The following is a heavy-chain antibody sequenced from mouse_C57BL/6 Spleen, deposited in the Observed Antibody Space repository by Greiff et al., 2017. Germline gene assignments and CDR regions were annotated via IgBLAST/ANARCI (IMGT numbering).Heavy chain of an antibody. CDR1: GFTFSSYG. D-gene: IGHD2-1*01. CDR2: ISSGGSYT. V-gene: IGHV5-6*01. CDR3: ARQYGTSRVWYFDV. J-gene: IGHJ1*03. Sequence: EVMLVESGGDLVKPGGSLKLSCAASGFTFSSYGMSWVRQTPDKRLEWVATISSGGSYTYYPDSVKGRFTISRDKAKNTLYLQMSSLKSEDTAMYYCARQYGTSRVWYFDVWGTGTTVTVSS.